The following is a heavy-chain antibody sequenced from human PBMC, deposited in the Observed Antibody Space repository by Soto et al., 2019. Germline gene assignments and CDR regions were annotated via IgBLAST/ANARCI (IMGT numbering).Heavy chain of an antibody. J-gene: IGHJ4*01. V-gene: IGHV3-23*01. D-gene: IGHD3-22*01. Sequence: PGGSLRLSCAASGFTFSSYAMSWVRQAPGKGLEWVSAISGSGGSTYYADSVKGRFTISRDNSKNTLYLQMNSLRAEDTAVYYCAKSRYYDSSGYQGPLGYFDYRGRGTLVSVSS. CDR1: GFTFSSYA. CDR3: AKSRYYDSSGYQGPLGYFDY. CDR2: ISGSGGST.